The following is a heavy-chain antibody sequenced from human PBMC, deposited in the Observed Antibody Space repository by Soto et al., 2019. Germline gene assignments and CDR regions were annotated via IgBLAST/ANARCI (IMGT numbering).Heavy chain of an antibody. Sequence: LRLSCEASGFTFSGYWMSWVRQAPGKGLEWVADIKHDGSVQYYVDSVKGRLTISRDNAKKQLYLQMNGLRAEDTALYYGARAPYSNAWYRFDLWGQGTLVTVSS. V-gene: IGHV3-7*03. CDR1: GFTFSGYW. CDR2: IKHDGSVQ. CDR3: ARAPYSNAWYRFDL. D-gene: IGHD4-4*01. J-gene: IGHJ4*02.